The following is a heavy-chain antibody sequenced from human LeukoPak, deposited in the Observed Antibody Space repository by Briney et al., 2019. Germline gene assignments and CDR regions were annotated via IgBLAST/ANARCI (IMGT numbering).Heavy chain of an antibody. D-gene: IGHD3-22*01. Sequence: GGSLRLSCAASGFTFSSYAMSWVRQAPGKGLEWVSAISGSGDSTYYADSVKGRFTISRDNSKNTLYLQMNSLRAEDTAVYYCAKGYYYVSSGYYTPHNFDYWGQGTLVTVSS. V-gene: IGHV3-23*01. J-gene: IGHJ4*02. CDR2: ISGSGDST. CDR1: GFTFSSYA. CDR3: AKGYYYVSSGYYTPHNFDY.